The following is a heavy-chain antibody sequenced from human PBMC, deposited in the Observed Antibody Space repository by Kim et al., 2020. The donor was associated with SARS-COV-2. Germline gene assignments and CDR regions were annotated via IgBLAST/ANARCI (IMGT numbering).Heavy chain of an antibody. J-gene: IGHJ4*02. CDR1: GYTLTELS. CDR2: FDPEDGET. D-gene: IGHD3-16*02. CDR3: ATARFGGVIVISSAFDY. Sequence: ASVKVSCKVSGYTLTELSMHWVRQAPGKGLEWMGGFDPEDGETIYAQKFQGRVTMTEDTSTDTAYMELSSLRSEDTAVYYCATARFGGVIVISSAFDYWGQGTLVTVSS. V-gene: IGHV1-24*01.